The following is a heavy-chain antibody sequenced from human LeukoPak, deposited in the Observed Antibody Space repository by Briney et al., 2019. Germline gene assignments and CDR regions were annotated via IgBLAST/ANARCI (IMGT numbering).Heavy chain of an antibody. V-gene: IGHV3-74*01. J-gene: IGHJ4*02. CDR1: GIYW. D-gene: IGHD2/OR15-2a*01. Sequence: GGSLRLSRAASGIYWMHWVRQAPGKGLVWVSHINSDGSWTSYADSVKGRFTISKDNAKNTVYLQMNNLRAEDTAVYYCVSFYEAYWGRGTLVTVSS. CDR2: INSDGSWT. CDR3: VSFYEAY.